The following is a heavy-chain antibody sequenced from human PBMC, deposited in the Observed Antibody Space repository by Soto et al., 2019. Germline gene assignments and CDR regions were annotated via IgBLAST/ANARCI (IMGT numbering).Heavy chain of an antibody. D-gene: IGHD2-15*01. CDR3: ARPLGGYCSGGSCYPTHYYYGMDV. V-gene: IGHV1-69*13. CDR2: IIPIFGTA. Sequence: ASVKVSCKASGGTFSIYAISWVRQAPGQGLEWMGGIIPIFGTANYAQKFQGRVTITADESTSTAYMELSSLRSEDTAVYYCARPLGGYCSGGSCYPTHYYYGMDVWGQGTTVTVSS. J-gene: IGHJ6*02. CDR1: GGTFSIYA.